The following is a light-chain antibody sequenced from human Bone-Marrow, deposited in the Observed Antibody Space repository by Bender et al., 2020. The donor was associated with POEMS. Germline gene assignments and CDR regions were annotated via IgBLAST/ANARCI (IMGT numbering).Light chain of an antibody. CDR3: HSYAGKHTLI. CDR1: SSDVGNYNY. CDR2: DVD. J-gene: IGLJ2*01. V-gene: IGLV2-11*01. Sequence: QSALTQPRSVSGSPGQSVTISCTGTSSDVGNYNYVSWYQQNPGKAPKVIIHDVDERPSGVPHRFSGSKSGNTASLTISGLQVEDEADYYCHSYAGKHTLIFGGGTKLTVL.